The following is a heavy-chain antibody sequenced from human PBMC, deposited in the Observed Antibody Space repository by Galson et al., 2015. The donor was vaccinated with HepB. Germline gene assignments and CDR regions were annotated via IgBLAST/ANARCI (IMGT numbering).Heavy chain of an antibody. V-gene: IGHV3-48*01. CDR3: ARVVLSGSYWYFDL. CDR2: ISTTGTNI. CDR1: GFTFSSFT. Sequence: SLRLSCAASGFTFSSFTMNWVRQAPGKRLEWVSYISTTGTNIFYVDSVKGRFAVSRDNAKNSLYLQVNSLRAEDTAIYYCARVVLSGSYWYFDLWGQGTLVTVSS. D-gene: IGHD1-26*01. J-gene: IGHJ4*02.